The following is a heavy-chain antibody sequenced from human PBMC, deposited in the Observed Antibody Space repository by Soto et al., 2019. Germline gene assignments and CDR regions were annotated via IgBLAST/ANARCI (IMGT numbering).Heavy chain of an antibody. D-gene: IGHD1-20*01. Sequence: ASVKVSCKASGYTFTSYDINWVRQATGQGLEWMGWMNPNSGNTGYAQKFQGRVTMTRNTSISTAYMELSSLRSEDTAVCYCARVIRGDITGIGRKTYYYYYYMDVWGKGTTVTVSS. CDR2: MNPNSGNT. CDR3: ARVIRGDITGIGRKTYYYYYYMDV. V-gene: IGHV1-8*01. J-gene: IGHJ6*03. CDR1: GYTFTSYD.